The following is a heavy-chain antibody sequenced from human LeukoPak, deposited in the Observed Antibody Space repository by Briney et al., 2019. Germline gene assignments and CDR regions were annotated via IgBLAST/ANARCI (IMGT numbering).Heavy chain of an antibody. J-gene: IGHJ4*02. CDR1: GYTFTDYY. V-gene: IGHV1-2*02. CDR2: INPKTGVT. D-gene: IGHD1-26*01. CDR3: ARDLAMYSPDLDY. Sequence: ASVKVSCKASGYTFTDYYLHWVRHAPGHRLEWMGWINPKTGVTKYAQNFQGRVTMTRDTSINTAYMEVSRLRSDDTAVFYCARDLAMYSPDLDYWGQGTLVTVSS.